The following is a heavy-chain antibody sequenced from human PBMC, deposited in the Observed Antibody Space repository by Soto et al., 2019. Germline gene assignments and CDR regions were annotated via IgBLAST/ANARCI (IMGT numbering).Heavy chain of an antibody. D-gene: IGHD6-13*01. J-gene: IGHJ6*02. CDR1: GFTFSGYG. Sequence: GGSLRLSCAASGFTFSGYGMVWVRQASGKGLAWVSYISSSSAIFYADSVRGRFTISRDNAKNSLYLQMNSLGDEDTAVYYCARDIGSSWYYYYYGMDVWGQGTTVTVSS. V-gene: IGHV3-48*02. CDR2: ISSSSAI. CDR3: ARDIGSSWYYYYYGMDV.